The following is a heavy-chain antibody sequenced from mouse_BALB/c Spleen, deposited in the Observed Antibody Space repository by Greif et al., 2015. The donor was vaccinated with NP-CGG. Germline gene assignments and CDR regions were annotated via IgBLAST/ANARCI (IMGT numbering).Heavy chain of an antibody. Sequence: EVKLMESGPELVKPGASVKMSCKASGYTFTSYVMHWVKQKPGQGLEWIGYINPYNDGTKYNEKFKGKATLTSDKSSSTAYMELSSLTSEDSAVYYCARERYDVIYYYAMDYWGQGTSVTVSS. J-gene: IGHJ4*01. D-gene: IGHD2-14*01. CDR1: GYTFTSYV. CDR2: INPYNDGT. CDR3: ARERYDVIYYYAMDY. V-gene: IGHV1-14*01.